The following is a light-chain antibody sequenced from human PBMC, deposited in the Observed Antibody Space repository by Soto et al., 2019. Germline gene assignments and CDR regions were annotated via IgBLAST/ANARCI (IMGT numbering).Light chain of an antibody. V-gene: IGLV4-69*01. CDR2: VNTDSSH. Sequence: QLVPTQSPSASASLGASVKLTCTLSRGHGSYAIAWHQQQPEKGPRLLMKVNTDSSHIKGDGIPDRFSGSSFGAERYLTISSLQSEDEADYYCQTWGSGSVVFGGGTKLTVL. CDR1: RGHGSYA. J-gene: IGLJ2*01. CDR3: QTWGSGSVV.